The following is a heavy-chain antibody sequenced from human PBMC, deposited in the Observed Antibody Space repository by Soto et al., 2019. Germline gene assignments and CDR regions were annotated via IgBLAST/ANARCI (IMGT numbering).Heavy chain of an antibody. CDR2: TVTDGSDT. J-gene: IGHJ4*02. Sequence: EVQLVESGGGLVQPGGSLRLSCAASGFTFSTYWMYWVRQVPGKGLVWVSRTVTDGSDTSYADSVKGRFTISRDNAKNTLYLQMNSLRAEDTAVYYCARDRGWSLFDYWGQGTLVTVSS. CDR3: ARDRGWSLFDY. D-gene: IGHD6-19*01. CDR1: GFTFSTYW. V-gene: IGHV3-74*01.